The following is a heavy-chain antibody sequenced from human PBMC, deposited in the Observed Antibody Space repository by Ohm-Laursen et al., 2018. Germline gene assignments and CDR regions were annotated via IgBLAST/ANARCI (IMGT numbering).Heavy chain of an antibody. CDR1: GFTFSSYS. J-gene: IGHJ6*02. Sequence: SLRLSCTASGFTFSSYSMNWVRQAPGKGLEWVSSISSSSSYIYYADSVKGRLTISRDNAKNSLYLQMNSLRAEDTAVYYCVSGYGSGGMDVWGQGATVTVSS. CDR3: VSGYGSGGMDV. V-gene: IGHV3-21*01. CDR2: ISSSSSYI. D-gene: IGHD3-10*01.